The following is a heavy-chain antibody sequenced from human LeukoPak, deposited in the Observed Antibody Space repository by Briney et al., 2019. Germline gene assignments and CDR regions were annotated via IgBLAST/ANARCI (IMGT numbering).Heavy chain of an antibody. Sequence: SDTLSLTCTVSGGSISSYYWSWIRQPAGKGLEWIGRIYTSGSTNYNPSLKSRVTMSVDTSKNQFSLKLSSVTAADTAVYYCARDRSYCSSTSCYYYFDYWGQGTLVTVSS. CDR1: GGSISSYY. CDR2: IYTSGST. J-gene: IGHJ4*02. CDR3: ARDRSYCSSTSCYYYFDY. D-gene: IGHD2-2*01. V-gene: IGHV4-4*07.